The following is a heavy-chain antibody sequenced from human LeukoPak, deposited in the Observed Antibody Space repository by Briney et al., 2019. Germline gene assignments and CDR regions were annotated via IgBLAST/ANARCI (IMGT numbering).Heavy chain of an antibody. CDR2: ISSGGTTL. CDR1: GFTFSSYE. CDR3: TRHNYSLYGFDI. D-gene: IGHD1-20*01. J-gene: IGHJ3*02. Sequence: GGSLRLSCAASGFTFSSYEMNWVRQAPGKGLEWVSSISSGGTTLYYADSVKGRFTISRDNAKKSLYLQMNSLRAEDTAIYYCTRHNYSLYGFDIWGQGTMVTVSS. V-gene: IGHV3-48*03.